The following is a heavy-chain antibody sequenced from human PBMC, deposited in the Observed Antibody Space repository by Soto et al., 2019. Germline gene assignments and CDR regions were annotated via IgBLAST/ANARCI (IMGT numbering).Heavy chain of an antibody. CDR1: GFTFSSYA. V-gene: IGHV3-23*01. CDR3: AKPPYSSTSYSYFGMDV. CDR2: ISGSGGTT. D-gene: IGHD6-6*01. J-gene: IGHJ6*02. Sequence: EVQLLESGGGLVQPEGSLRLSCAASGFTFSSYAMTWLRQAPGKGLEWVSAISGSGGTTYHADSVKGRFTISRDNSKNTLYLQINSLRAEDTAVYYCAKPPYSSTSYSYFGMDVWGQGTTVTVSS.